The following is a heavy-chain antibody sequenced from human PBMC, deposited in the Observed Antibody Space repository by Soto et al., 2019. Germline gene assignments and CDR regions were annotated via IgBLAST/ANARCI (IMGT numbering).Heavy chain of an antibody. V-gene: IGHV4-34*01. CDR1: GGSFSGYY. Sequence: PSETLSLTCAVYGGSFSGYYWSWIRQPPGKGLEWIGEIDHSGSTNYNPSLKSRVTISVDTSKNQFSLKLSSVTAADTAVYYCARERSYRSSWYADYWGQGTLVTVSS. D-gene: IGHD6-13*01. J-gene: IGHJ4*02. CDR3: ARERSYRSSWYADY. CDR2: IDHSGST.